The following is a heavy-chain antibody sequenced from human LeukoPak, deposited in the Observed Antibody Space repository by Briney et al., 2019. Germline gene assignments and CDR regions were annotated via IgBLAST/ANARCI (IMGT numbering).Heavy chain of an antibody. CDR3: ARSATVTTGYFDY. Sequence: KPSETLSLTCSVSGGSISSSGHYWGWIRQSPEKGLDWIGSIYSNGSTYYNPSVKSRVTISVDTSKNQFSLKLTSVTAAETAVYYCARSATVTTGYFDYWGQGALVTVSS. J-gene: IGHJ4*02. CDR2: IYSNGST. CDR1: GGSISSSGHY. V-gene: IGHV4-39*07. D-gene: IGHD4-17*01.